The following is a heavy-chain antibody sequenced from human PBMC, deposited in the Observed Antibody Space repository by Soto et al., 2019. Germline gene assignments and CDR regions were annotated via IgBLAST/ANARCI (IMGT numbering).Heavy chain of an antibody. Sequence: SVKVSCKASGFTFTNSAVQWVRQARGQRLEWIGWIVVGSGNTNYAQKFQERVTITRDMSTSTAYMELSSLRSEDTAVYYCAPDLCGTSDVKDLGIYRGQGTLVTVSS. J-gene: IGHJ4*02. CDR3: APDLCGTSDVKDLGIY. D-gene: IGHD2-2*01. CDR2: IVVGSGNT. CDR1: GFTFTNSA. V-gene: IGHV1-58*01.